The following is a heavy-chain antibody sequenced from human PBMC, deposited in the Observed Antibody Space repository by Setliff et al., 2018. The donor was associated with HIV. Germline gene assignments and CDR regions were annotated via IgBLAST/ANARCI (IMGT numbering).Heavy chain of an antibody. CDR3: ARFQAWQLGRRGGYYYYMDV. J-gene: IGHJ6*03. CDR2: IHYSGSS. Sequence: ETLSLTCTVSGGSISGYYGSWVRQPPEKRLELIGFIHYSGSSDYNPSLKSRITISVDMSRNQFSLVLSSVTAADTAVYYCARFQAWQLGRRGGYYYYMDVWGKGTTVTVSS. D-gene: IGHD1-1*01. V-gene: IGHV4-59*01. CDR1: GGSISGYY.